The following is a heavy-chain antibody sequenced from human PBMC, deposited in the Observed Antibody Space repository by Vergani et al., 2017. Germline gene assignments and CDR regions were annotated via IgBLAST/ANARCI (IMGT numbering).Heavy chain of an antibody. CDR1: GGSISSYY. V-gene: IGHV4-59*01. D-gene: IGHD3-10*01. J-gene: IGHJ5*02. Sequence: QVQLQESGPGLVKPSETLSLTCTVSGGSISSYYWSWIRQPPGKGLEWIGYIYYSGSTNYNPSLKSRVTIPVDTSKNQFSLKLNSVIAADTAVYYCARSGRYYGSGSYDWFDPWGQGTLVTVSA. CDR3: ARSGRYYGSGSYDWFDP. CDR2: IYYSGST.